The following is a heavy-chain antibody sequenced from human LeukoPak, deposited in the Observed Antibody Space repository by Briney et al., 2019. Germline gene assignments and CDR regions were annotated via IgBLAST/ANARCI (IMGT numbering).Heavy chain of an antibody. J-gene: IGHJ4*02. Sequence: KPSGTPSLTCPVLGGSLSSYYWGWVRQPPGEGLGWVGYIYYNGKTNYYPSLKSRVAISIDTSKNEFSLNLSSVTAADTAVYYCAKSGVWYGEYYFDYWGQGTLVTVSS. CDR1: GGSLSSYY. V-gene: IGHV4-59*01. CDR3: AKSGVWYGEYYFDY. D-gene: IGHD3-10*01. CDR2: IYYNGKT.